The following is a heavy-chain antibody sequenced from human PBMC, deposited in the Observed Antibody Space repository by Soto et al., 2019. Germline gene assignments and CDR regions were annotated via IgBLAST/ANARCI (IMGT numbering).Heavy chain of an antibody. D-gene: IGHD5-12*01. V-gene: IGHV3-23*01. Sequence: PGGSLRLSCEASGFPFISYAMSWVRQAPGKGLEWVSAISGSGGSTYYADSVKGRFTISRDNSRNTLYLQMNNLRAEDTALYYCARGPGGRWLQLSGFDYWGQGTLVTVSS. CDR1: GFPFISYA. CDR2: ISGSGGST. CDR3: ARGPGGRWLQLSGFDY. J-gene: IGHJ4*02.